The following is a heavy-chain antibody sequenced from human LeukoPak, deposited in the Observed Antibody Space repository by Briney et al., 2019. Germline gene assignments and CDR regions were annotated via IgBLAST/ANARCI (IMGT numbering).Heavy chain of an antibody. V-gene: IGHV4-31*03. J-gene: IGHJ4*02. CDR2: IYYSGST. CDR3: ARASNYDYVWGSSN. CDR1: GGSISSGGYY. Sequence: SETLSLTCTVSGGSISSGGYYWSWIRQHPGTGLEWLGYIYYSGSTYYNPSLKSRVTISVDTSKNQFSLKLSSVTAADTAVYYCARASNYDYVWGSSNWGQGTLVTVSS. D-gene: IGHD3-16*01.